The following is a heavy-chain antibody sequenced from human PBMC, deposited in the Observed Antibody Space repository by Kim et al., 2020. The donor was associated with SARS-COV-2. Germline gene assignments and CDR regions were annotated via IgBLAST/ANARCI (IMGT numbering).Heavy chain of an antibody. CDR1: GFAMSSYG. J-gene: IGHJ6*02. Sequence: GGSLRLSCAASGFAMSSYGMHWVRQAPGKGLEWVSLIWYDGGNKYYADSVKGRFTISRDNSKNTLYLQMNSLRAEDTAVYYCARDYAGSFKGLDVWGQGT. V-gene: IGHV3-33*01. CDR2: IWYDGGNK. D-gene: IGHD4-17*01. CDR3: ARDYAGSFKGLDV.